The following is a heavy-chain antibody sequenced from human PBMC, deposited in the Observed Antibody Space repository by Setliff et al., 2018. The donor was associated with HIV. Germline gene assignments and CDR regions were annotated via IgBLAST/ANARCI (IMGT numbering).Heavy chain of an antibody. J-gene: IGHJ4*02. CDR1: GASFTDYY. Sequence: SETLSLTCAFYGASFTDYYWNWIRQPPGKGLEWIGEIHHTGHINYNPSFKSRVTMSLDMSTNQFSLKMASMTAADSAVYYCARFVVTPMTTRDYWGQGTQVTVSS. CDR3: ARFVVTPMTTRDY. D-gene: IGHD4-17*01. CDR2: IHHTGHI. V-gene: IGHV4-34*01.